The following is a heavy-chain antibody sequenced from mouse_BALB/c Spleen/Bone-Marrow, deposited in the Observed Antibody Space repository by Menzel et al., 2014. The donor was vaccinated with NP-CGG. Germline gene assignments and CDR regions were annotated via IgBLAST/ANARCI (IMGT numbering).Heavy chain of an antibody. V-gene: IGHV5-6-3*01. CDR1: GFTFSSYG. D-gene: IGHD3-1*01. J-gene: IGHJ4*01. Sequence: EVNLVESGGGLVQPGGSLKLSCAASGFTFSSYGMSWVRQTPDKRLELVATINSNGGSTYYPDSVKGRFTISRDNAKNTLYLQMSSLESEDTAMYYCARVWACYAMDYWGQGPSVTVSS. CDR3: ARVWACYAMDY. CDR2: INSNGGST.